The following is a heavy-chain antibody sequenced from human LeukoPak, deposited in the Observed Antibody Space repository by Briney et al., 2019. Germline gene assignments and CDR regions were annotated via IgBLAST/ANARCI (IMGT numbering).Heavy chain of an antibody. J-gene: IGHJ5*02. CDR1: GYYFTGHY. CDR2: INPSSGGT. V-gene: IGHV1-2*02. Sequence: ASVRVSCKASGYYFTGHYMHWVRQAPGQGLEWMGWINPSSGGTNYAQKFQGRVTMTRDTSITTVYMELSRLRSDDTAVYYCARERIPVAGWFDPWGQGTLVTVSS. D-gene: IGHD6-19*01. CDR3: ARERIPVAGWFDP.